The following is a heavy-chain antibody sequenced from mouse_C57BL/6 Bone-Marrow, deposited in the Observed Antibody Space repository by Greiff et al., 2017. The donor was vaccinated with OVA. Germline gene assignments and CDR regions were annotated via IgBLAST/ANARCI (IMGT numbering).Heavy chain of an antibody. J-gene: IGHJ4*01. D-gene: IGHD2-2*01. CDR3: TTKGWLHPAMDY. V-gene: IGHV14-4*01. CDR2: IDPADGDT. CDR1: GYNITDDY. Sequence: EVQLQQPGAELVRPGASVKLSCTASGYNITDDYMHWVKQRPEQGLEWIGWIDPADGDTEYASKFQGKATLTADTSSNTAYMQLSSLTSEDTAVNYCTTKGWLHPAMDYWGQGTSVTVSS.